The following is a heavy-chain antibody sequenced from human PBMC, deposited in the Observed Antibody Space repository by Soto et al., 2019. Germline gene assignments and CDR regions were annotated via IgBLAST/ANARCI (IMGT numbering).Heavy chain of an antibody. D-gene: IGHD3-3*01. J-gene: IGHJ4*02. Sequence: EVQLVESGGAVVQPGGSLRLSCAASGFTFDEYAMHWVRQAPGKGLEWVSLISWDGSNRYYADSVQGRFTISRENSKYSLYLQMNSLRAEDTALYYCAKDISRGPTKNYDFWSGPDYWGQGTLVTVSS. CDR1: GFTFDEYA. CDR2: ISWDGSNR. CDR3: AKDISRGPTKNYDFWSGPDY. V-gene: IGHV3-43D*04.